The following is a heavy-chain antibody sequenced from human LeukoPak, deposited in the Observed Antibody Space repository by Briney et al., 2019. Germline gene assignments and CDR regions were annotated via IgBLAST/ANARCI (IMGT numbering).Heavy chain of an antibody. CDR3: EKGKAYYDSSGYHG. V-gene: IGHV3-23*01. CDR2: ISGSGGST. J-gene: IGHJ4*02. Sequence: GGSLRLSCAASGFTFSSYAMSWVRQAPGKGLEWVSAISGSGGSTYYADSVKGRFTISRDNSKNTLYLQMNSLRAEDTAVYYGEKGKAYYDSSGYHGGGQETLVTVSS. CDR1: GFTFSSYA. D-gene: IGHD3-22*01.